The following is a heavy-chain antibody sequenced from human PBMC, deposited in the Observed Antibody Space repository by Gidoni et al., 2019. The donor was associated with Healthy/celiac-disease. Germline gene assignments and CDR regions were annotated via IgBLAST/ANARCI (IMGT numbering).Heavy chain of an antibody. J-gene: IGHJ6*02. CDR3: AVPVRGGSYYTYYYYGMDV. CDR1: GFTFSSYG. D-gene: IGHD1-26*01. Sequence: QVQLVESGGGVVQPGRSLRLSCAASGFTFSSYGMHWVRQAPGKGLEWGAVISYDGSNKYYADSVKGRFTISRDNSKNTLYLQMNSLRAEDTAVYYCAVPVRGGSYYTYYYYGMDVWGQGTTVTVCS. CDR2: ISYDGSNK. V-gene: IGHV3-30*03.